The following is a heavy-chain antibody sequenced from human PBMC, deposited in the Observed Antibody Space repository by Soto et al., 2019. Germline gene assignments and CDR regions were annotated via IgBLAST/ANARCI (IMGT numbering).Heavy chain of an antibody. CDR3: ARDRVVGATSEYYFDY. J-gene: IGHJ4*02. CDR2: INPSGGST. D-gene: IGHD1-26*01. CDR1: GYTFTGYY. V-gene: IGHV1-46*01. Sequence: GASVKVSCKASGYTFTGYYMHWVRQAPGQGLEWMGIINPSGGSTSYAQKFQGRVTMTRDTSTSTVYMELSSLRSEDTAVYYCARDRVVGATSEYYFDYWGQGTLVTVSS.